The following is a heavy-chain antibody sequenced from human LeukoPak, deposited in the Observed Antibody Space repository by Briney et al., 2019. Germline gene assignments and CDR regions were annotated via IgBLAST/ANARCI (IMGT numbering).Heavy chain of an antibody. CDR2: ITGSGGTT. D-gene: IGHD3-22*01. Sequence: SGGSLRLSCEASGFIFSNYAMSWVRQLPGRRLEWVSAITGSGGTTYYADSMKGRFTISRDNSKDTLFLQINSLRAEDTATYYCAKASTRDSGYYFDSWGQGTLVTVSS. J-gene: IGHJ4*02. CDR3: AKASTRDSGYYFDS. V-gene: IGHV3-23*01. CDR1: GFIFSNYA.